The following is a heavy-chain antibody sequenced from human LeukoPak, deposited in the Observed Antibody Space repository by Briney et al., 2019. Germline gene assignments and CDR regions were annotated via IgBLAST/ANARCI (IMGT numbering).Heavy chain of an antibody. CDR1: GGSFSIYY. CDR2: IYSGGST. CDR3: ARDDPQGY. Sequence: ETLSLTCAVYGGSFSIYYWSWVRQAPGKGLEWVSVIYSGGSTYYADSVKGRFTISRDNSKNTLYLQMNSLRAEDTAVYYCARDDPQGYWGQGTLVTVSS. V-gene: IGHV3-66*01. J-gene: IGHJ4*02.